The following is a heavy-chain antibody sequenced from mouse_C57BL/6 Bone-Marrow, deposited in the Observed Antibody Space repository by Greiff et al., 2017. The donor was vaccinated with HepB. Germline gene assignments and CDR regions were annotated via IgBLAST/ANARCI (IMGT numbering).Heavy chain of an antibody. J-gene: IGHJ3*01. CDR1: GFTFSSYA. CDR3: TREDYGSSLFAY. Sequence: EVQLVESGEGLVKPGGSLKLSCAASGFTFSSYAMSWVRQTPEKRLEWVAYISSGGDYIYYADTVKGRFTISRDNARNTLYLQMSSLKSEDTAMYYCTREDYGSSLFAYWGQGTLVTVSA. D-gene: IGHD1-1*01. CDR2: ISSGGDYI. V-gene: IGHV5-9-1*02.